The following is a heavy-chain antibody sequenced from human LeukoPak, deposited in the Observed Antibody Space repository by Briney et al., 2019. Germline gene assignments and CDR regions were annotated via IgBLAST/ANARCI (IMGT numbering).Heavy chain of an antibody. J-gene: IGHJ3*02. D-gene: IGHD4-17*01. Sequence: SGTLSLTCAVSVGSISSSNWWSWVRQPAGKVLEGTGEIYHSGSTNYTPCLKSRVTISVDKSKNQFSLKLSSVTAADTAVYYCARDVRNDYGDYVAAFDIWGQGTMVTVSS. CDR2: IYHSGST. CDR1: VGSISSSNW. CDR3: ARDVRNDYGDYVAAFDI. V-gene: IGHV4-4*02.